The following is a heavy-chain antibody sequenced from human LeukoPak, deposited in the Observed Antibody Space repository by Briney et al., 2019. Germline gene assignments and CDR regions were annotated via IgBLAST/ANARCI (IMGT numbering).Heavy chain of an antibody. D-gene: IGHD3-22*01. CDR1: GYIFTSYS. J-gene: IGHJ4*02. CDR3: ARDLSHRYYHSTGYAFDY. CDR2: INTNSGTT. Sequence: ASVKVSCKASGYIFTSYSMHWVRRAPGQGLEWMGIINTNSGTTNYAQKFQGRVTITRDTSTSTVYLDLSSLRSEDTAVYYCARDLSHRYYHSTGYAFDYWGQGTLVTVSS. V-gene: IGHV1-46*01.